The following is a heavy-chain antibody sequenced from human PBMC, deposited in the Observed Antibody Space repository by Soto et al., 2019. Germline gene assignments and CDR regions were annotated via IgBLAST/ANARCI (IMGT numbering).Heavy chain of an antibody. D-gene: IGHD6-13*01. J-gene: IGHJ3*02. V-gene: IGHV3-33*03. CDR1: GFTFSNYG. CDR2: IWNDGTNK. CDR3: AKDMAAAAHQGDAFDI. Sequence: QVQLVESGGGVVQPGRSLRLSCAASGFTFSNYGMHWVRQAPGKGVVWVAVIWNDGTNKYYVDSVRGRFTISRDDSKNTLYLEMNSLRAEDRGVYYCAKDMAAAAHQGDAFDIWGLGTMVSVSA.